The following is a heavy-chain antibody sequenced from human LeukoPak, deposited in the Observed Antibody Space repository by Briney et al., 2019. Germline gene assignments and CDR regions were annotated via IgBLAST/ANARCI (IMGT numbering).Heavy chain of an antibody. CDR1: VFTFSSYG. CDR3: ARELGIFGYLDL. Sequence: PGGSLRLSCAASVFTFSSYGMQWGRQAPGKGLEWLAVIWYDGSKDYYADSVKGRFTISRDNSNNTLYLQMDSLRAEDTAVYYCARELGIFGYLDLWGRGTLVTVSS. CDR2: IWYDGSKD. V-gene: IGHV3-33*01. D-gene: IGHD3-10*01. J-gene: IGHJ2*01.